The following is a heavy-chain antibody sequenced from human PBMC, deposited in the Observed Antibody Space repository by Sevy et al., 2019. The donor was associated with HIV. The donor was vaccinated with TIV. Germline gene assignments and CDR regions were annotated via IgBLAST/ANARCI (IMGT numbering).Heavy chain of an antibody. V-gene: IGHV3-30*04. CDR1: GFTFSSYA. CDR2: ISYDGSNK. J-gene: IGHJ3*02. Sequence: GGSLRLSCAASGFTFSSYAMHWVRQAPGKGLEWVAVISYDGSNKYYADSVKGRFTISGDNSKNTLYLQMNSLRAEDTAVYYCARVNSPAYYYDSSGGDAFDIWGQGTMVTVSS. D-gene: IGHD3-22*01. CDR3: ARVNSPAYYYDSSGGDAFDI.